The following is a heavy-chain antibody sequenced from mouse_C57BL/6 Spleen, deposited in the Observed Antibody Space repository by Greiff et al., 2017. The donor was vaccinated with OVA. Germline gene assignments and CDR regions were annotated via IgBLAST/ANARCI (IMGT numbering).Heavy chain of an antibody. D-gene: IGHD1-1*01. CDR2: IYPSDSET. CDR1: GYTFTSYW. Sequence: QFQLQQSGAELVRPGSSVKLSCKASGYTFTSYWMDWVKQRPGQGLEWIGNIYPSDSETHYNQKFKDKATLTVDKSSSTAYMQLSSLTSEDSAVYYCALITTVARFAYWGQGTLVTVSA. J-gene: IGHJ3*01. V-gene: IGHV1-61*01. CDR3: ALITTVARFAY.